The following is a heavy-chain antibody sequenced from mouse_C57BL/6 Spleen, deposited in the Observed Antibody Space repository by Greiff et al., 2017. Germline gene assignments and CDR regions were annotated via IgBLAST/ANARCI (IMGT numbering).Heavy chain of an antibody. D-gene: IGHD2-4*01. J-gene: IGHJ3*01. CDR2: IDPETGGT. CDR3: TRDDYDRFAY. Sequence: VQLKQSGAELVRPGASVTLSCKASGYTFTDYEMHWVKQTPVHGLEWIGAIDPETGGTAYNQKFKGKAILTADKSSSTAYMELRSLTSEDSAVSYCTRDDYDRFAYWGQGTLVTVSA. V-gene: IGHV1-15*01. CDR1: GYTFTDYE.